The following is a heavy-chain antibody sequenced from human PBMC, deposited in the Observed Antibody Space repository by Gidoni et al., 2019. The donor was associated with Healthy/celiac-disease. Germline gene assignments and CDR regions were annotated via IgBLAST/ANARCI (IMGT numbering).Heavy chain of an antibody. CDR1: GYTFTGYY. Sequence: QVQLVQSGAEVQKPGASVMVSCKASGYTFTGYYMHGVRQAPGQGLEGIGWINPNSGGKNYAQKFKGRVIRTRDTSSSTAYMELSRLRSDDTAVYYCERDGGSSGWYPLTAFDIWGQGTMVTVSS. J-gene: IGHJ3*02. CDR2: INPNSGGK. V-gene: IGHV1-2*02. D-gene: IGHD6-19*01. CDR3: ERDGGSSGWYPLTAFDI.